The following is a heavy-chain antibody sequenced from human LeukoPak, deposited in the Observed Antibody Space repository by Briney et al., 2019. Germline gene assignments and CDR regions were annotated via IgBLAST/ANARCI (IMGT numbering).Heavy chain of an antibody. J-gene: IGHJ4*02. CDR2: LSNRNIII. CDR3: ASGGDYAGVAALFRH. Sequence: PGGSLRLSCEASGFNFSASYMAWIRLTPGKRLEGVSYLSNRNIIINYADSVRGRFTISRDDTKMSLYLQMNNLRIEDTAIYYCASGGDYAGVAALFRHWGQGSLVTVSS. D-gene: IGHD4-17*01. V-gene: IGHV3-11*01. CDR1: GFNFSASY.